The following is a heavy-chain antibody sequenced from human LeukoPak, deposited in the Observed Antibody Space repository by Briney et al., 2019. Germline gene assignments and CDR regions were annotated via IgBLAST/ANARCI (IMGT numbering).Heavy chain of an antibody. CDR3: ARGEMATTHPYFDY. CDR1: GYLFTNYW. V-gene: IGHV5-51*01. Sequence: GESLKISCKGSGYLFTNYWIGWVRQMPGIGLEWMGIIYPGDSDFKYSPSFQGQVTISADKSISTAYLQRSSLKASDTAMYYCARGEMATTHPYFDYWGQGTLVTVSS. J-gene: IGHJ4*02. CDR2: IYPGDSDF. D-gene: IGHD5-24*01.